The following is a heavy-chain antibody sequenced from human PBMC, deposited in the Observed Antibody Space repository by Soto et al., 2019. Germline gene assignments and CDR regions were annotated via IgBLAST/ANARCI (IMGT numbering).Heavy chain of an antibody. CDR1: CGSFRSKY. Sequence: FGTPSPTRTVSCGSFRSKYLGSVPPPPGKGLEWVGYIYFDGTTRHNPALKSRVTISVDTSKNQFSLKLSSVTAADTAVYYCARAYPIVYYDSSGHYFDYWGQGTLVTVSS. V-gene: IGHV4-59*01. J-gene: IGHJ4*02. CDR3: ARAYPIVYYDSSGHYFDY. D-gene: IGHD3-22*01. CDR2: IYFDGTT.